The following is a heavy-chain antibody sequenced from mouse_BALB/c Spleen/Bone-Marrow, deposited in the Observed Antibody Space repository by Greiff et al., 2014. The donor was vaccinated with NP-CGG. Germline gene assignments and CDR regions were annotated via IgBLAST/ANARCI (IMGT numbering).Heavy chain of an antibody. J-gene: IGHJ2*01. CDR1: GYAFTSYW. Sequence: EVQLQQSGTVLARPGASVKMSCKASGYAFTSYWMHWVKQRPGQGLEWIGTIYPGNSDTTYNQKFKGKAKLTAVTSTSTAYMELSSLTNEVSAVYYCTTLARNYFDYWGQGTTLTVSS. V-gene: IGHV1-5*01. CDR2: IYPGNSDT. CDR3: TTLARNYFDY.